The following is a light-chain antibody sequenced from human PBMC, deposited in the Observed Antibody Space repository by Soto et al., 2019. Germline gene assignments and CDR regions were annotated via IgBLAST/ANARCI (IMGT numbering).Light chain of an antibody. CDR3: HQYYSTLFT. Sequence: DIVMTQSPDSLAVSLGERATINCKSSQSVLYSSNNKNYLSWYQQKPGQPPKLLIYWASTRESGLPDRFSGSGSGTDFTLTISSLQAEDVAVYYCHQYYSTLFTYSPATKVDIK. J-gene: IGKJ3*01. CDR2: WAS. V-gene: IGKV4-1*01. CDR1: QSVLYSSNNKNY.